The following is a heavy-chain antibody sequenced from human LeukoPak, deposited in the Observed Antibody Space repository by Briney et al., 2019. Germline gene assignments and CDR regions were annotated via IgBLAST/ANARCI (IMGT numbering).Heavy chain of an antibody. D-gene: IGHD2-2*01. Sequence: GGSLRLSCVASGFTFSSYAMSWVRQAPGKGLEWVSSGSGSGGNAYYADSVKGRLTISRDNSKNTLYLQMNSLRVEDTAVYYCAKSRGDSTSAYRMDVWGQGTTVTVSS. CDR1: GFTFSSYA. CDR3: AKSRGDSTSAYRMDV. V-gene: IGHV3-23*01. CDR2: GSGSGGNA. J-gene: IGHJ6*02.